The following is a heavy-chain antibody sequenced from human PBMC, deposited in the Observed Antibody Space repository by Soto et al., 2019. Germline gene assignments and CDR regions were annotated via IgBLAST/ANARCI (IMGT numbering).Heavy chain of an antibody. V-gene: IGHV4-4*07. CDR3: ARADYEILTGSYAMDV. CDR1: GDSLGNYY. CDR2: VSSSGNT. D-gene: IGHD3-9*01. Sequence: TLSLTCTVSGDSLGNYYWFWIRQPVGKGLEWIGRVSSSGNTNANPTLNSRATMSIDTSKNQSSLRLRSVTAADTAVYYCARADYEILTGSYAMDVWGQGTTVTVSS. J-gene: IGHJ6*02.